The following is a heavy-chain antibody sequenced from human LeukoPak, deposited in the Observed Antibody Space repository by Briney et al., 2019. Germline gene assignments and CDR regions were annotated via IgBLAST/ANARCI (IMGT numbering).Heavy chain of an antibody. V-gene: IGHV3-21*01. Sequence: GGSLRLSCAASGFSFSSYSMNWVRQAPGKGLEWVSSISSSSSYIYYADSVKGRFTISRDNAKNSLYLQMDSLRAEDTAVYYCARDPHYYGSGSYYETPWRAFDIWGPGTMVTVSS. CDR2: ISSSSSYI. J-gene: IGHJ3*02. D-gene: IGHD3-10*01. CDR1: GFSFSSYS. CDR3: ARDPHYYGSGSYYETPWRAFDI.